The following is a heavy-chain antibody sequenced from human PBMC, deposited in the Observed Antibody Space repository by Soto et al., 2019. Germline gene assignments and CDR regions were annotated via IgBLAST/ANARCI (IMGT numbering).Heavy chain of an antibody. Sequence: ASVKVSCKASGYAFTSYDISWVRQAPGQGLEWMGWISAYNGNTNYAQKLQGRVTISRDNAKNSLYLQMNSLRAEDTAVYYCARIHYYGSGSYIAYFDYWGQGTLVTVSS. CDR1: GYAFTSYD. CDR3: ARIHYYGSGSYIAYFDY. CDR2: ISAYNGNT. J-gene: IGHJ4*02. D-gene: IGHD3-10*01. V-gene: IGHV1-18*01.